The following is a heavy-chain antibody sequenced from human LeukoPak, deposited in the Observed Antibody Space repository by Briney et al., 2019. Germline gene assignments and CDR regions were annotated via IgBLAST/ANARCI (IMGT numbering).Heavy chain of an antibody. D-gene: IGHD3-10*01. CDR3: ARGGPMVRGVPHYYYGMDV. J-gene: IGHJ6*02. Sequence: SVKVSCKASGGTFSSYAISWVRQAPGQGLEWMGRIIPIFGIANYAQKFQGRVTITADKSTSTAYMELSSLRSEDTAVYYCARGGPMVRGVPHYYYGMDVWGQGTTVTVSS. V-gene: IGHV1-69*04. CDR2: IIPIFGIA. CDR1: GGTFSSYA.